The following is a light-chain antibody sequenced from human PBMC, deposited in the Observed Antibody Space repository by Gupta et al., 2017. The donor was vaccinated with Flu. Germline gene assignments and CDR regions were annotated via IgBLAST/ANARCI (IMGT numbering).Light chain of an antibody. CDR1: QGIGND. CDR3: RQDSAYPRT. V-gene: IGKV1-6*01. Sequence: IKMTQSPSSLSASLGDRVTITCRASQGIGNDLGWYQQKPGKAPKLLIYAESRSQSGVPSRFSGSGSGTHFTLIISSLQPADFATYYCRQDSAYPRTFGQGTKVEIK. CDR2: AES. J-gene: IGKJ1*01.